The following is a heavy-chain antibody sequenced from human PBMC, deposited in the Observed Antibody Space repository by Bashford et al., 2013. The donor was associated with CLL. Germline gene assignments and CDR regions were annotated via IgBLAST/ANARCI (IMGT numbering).Heavy chain of an antibody. CDR3: ARGPMIVVVINPGEPYYYYYYGMDV. V-gene: IGHV4-34*01. J-gene: IGHJ6*02. D-gene: IGHD3-22*01. CDR1: WVLQWLL. Sequence: SETPVPHLRCLWWVLQWLLLELDPPAPREGAGWIGEINHSGSTNYNPSLKSRVTISVDTSKNQFSLKLSSVTAADTAVYYCARGPMIVVVINPGEPYYYYYYGMDVWGQGTTVTVSS. CDR2: INHSGST.